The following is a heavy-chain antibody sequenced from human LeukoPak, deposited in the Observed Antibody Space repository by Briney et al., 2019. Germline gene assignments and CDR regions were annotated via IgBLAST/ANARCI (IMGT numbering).Heavy chain of an antibody. J-gene: IGHJ6*03. D-gene: IGHD2-2*01. V-gene: IGHV4-4*07. CDR2: VYTSGST. CDR1: GGSISSYY. CDR3: ARDTYCSSTSCSYYYYYMDV. Sequence: SETLSLTCTVSGGSISSYYWSWIRQPAGKGLEWIGRVYTSGSTNYNPSLKSRVTMSIDTSKNQFSLKLSSVTAADTAVYYCARDTYCSSTSCSYYYYYMDVWGKGTTVTVSS.